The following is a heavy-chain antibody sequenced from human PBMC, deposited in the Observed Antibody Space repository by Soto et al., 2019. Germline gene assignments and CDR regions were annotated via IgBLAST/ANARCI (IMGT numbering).Heavy chain of an antibody. V-gene: IGHV1-46*01. CDR1: GYTFTSYY. CDR3: ARDQEGAMSAY. J-gene: IGHJ4*02. CDR2: INPSGGST. D-gene: IGHD1-26*01. Sequence: ASVKVSCKASGYTFTSYYMHWVRQAPGQGLEWMGIINPSGGSTSYALKFQGRVTMTRDTSTSTVYMELSSLRSEDTAVYYCARDQEGAMSAYWGQGTLVTVSS.